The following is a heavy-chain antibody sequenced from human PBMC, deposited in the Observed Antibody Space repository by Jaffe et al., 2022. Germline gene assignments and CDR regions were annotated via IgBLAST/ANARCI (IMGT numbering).Heavy chain of an antibody. D-gene: IGHD3-10*01. V-gene: IGHV1-69*05. CDR2: IIPIFGTA. Sequence: QVQLVQSGAEVKKPGSSVKVSCKASGGTFSSYAISWVRQAPGQGLEWMGGIIPIFGTANYAQKFQGRVTITTDESTSTAYMELSSLRSEDTAVYYCARGEYYYGSGPQRSRYYYYYMDVWGKGTTVTVSS. CDR3: ARGEYYYGSGPQRSRYYYYYMDV. CDR1: GGTFSSYA. J-gene: IGHJ6*03.